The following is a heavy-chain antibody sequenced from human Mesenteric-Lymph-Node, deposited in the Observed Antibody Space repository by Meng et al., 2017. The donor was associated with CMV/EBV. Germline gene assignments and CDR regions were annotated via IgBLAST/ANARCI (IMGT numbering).Heavy chain of an antibody. CDR3: ARDSFRGYSSSWWGVYYFDY. CDR2: INTNTGNP. D-gene: IGHD6-13*01. J-gene: IGHJ4*02. V-gene: IGHV7-4-1*01. CDR1: GYTFTSYA. Sequence: ASVKVSCKASGYTFTSYAMNWVRQAPGQGLEWMGWINTNTGNPTYAQGFTGRFVFSLDTSVSTAYLQICSLKAEDTAVYYCARDSFRGYSSSWWGVYYFDYWGQGTLVTVSS.